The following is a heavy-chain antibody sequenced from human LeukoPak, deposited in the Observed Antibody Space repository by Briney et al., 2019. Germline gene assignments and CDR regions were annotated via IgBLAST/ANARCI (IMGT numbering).Heavy chain of an antibody. J-gene: IGHJ4*02. V-gene: IGHV1-24*01. CDR2: FDPGDGET. Sequence: GASVKVSCKVSGYTLTELSMHWVRQAPGKGLEWMGGFDPGDGETIYAQKFQGRVTMTEDTSTDTAYMELSSLRSEDTAVYYCATASPLVWGFLDYWGQGTLVTVSS. D-gene: IGHD2-8*01. CDR1: GYTLTELS. CDR3: ATASPLVWGFLDY.